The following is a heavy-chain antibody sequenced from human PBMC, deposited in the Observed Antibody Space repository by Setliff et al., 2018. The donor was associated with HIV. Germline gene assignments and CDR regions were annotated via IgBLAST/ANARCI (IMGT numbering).Heavy chain of an antibody. D-gene: IGHD3-10*01. V-gene: IGHV4-4*08. CDR2: IYTSGST. CDR1: GGSISSYY. CDR3: ARGGSGNSYNGAFDL. Sequence: PSETLSLTCTVSGGSISSYYWSWIRQPPGKGLEWIGSIYTSGSTNYNPSLKSRLTISLDTKNQFSLKLSSVTAADTAVYYCARGGSGNSYNGAFDLWGRGTLVTVSS. J-gene: IGHJ2*01.